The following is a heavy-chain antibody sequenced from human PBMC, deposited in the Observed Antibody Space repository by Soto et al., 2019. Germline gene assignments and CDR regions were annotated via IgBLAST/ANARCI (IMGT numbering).Heavy chain of an antibody. J-gene: IGHJ4*02. CDR1: GYTKTGYY. D-gene: IGHD4-17*01. V-gene: IGHV1-18*04. Sequence: GASVKVSCKASGYTKTGYYMHWVRQAHGQGLEWMGWISAYNGNTNYAQKLQGRVTMTTDTSTSTAYTELRSLRSDDTAVYYCARDYGDSGLDYWGQGTLVTVSS. CDR2: ISAYNGNT. CDR3: ARDYGDSGLDY.